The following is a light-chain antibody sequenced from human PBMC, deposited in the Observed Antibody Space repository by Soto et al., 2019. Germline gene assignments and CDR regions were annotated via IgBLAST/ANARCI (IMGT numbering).Light chain of an antibody. J-gene: IGKJ1*01. Sequence: EIVVTQSPATLSVSPGESATLSCRATQTLSVNLAWYQQKPGQAPRLLIYGASRRATGIPARFSGSGSGTEFTLTISSLQSEDFVVYYCHQYNDWPRTFGQGTKVEIK. CDR1: QTLSVN. V-gene: IGKV3-15*01. CDR3: HQYNDWPRT. CDR2: GAS.